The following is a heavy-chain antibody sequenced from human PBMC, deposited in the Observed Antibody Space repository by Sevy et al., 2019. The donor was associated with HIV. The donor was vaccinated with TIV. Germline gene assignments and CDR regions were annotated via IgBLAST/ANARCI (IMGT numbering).Heavy chain of an antibody. D-gene: IGHD3-3*01. J-gene: IGHJ6*02. CDR1: GYSFTNFD. CDR3: ARARLDYEFWSGSYFSRAPWGYKYYAMDV. CDR2: MNPNNGNT. V-gene: IGHV1-8*01. Sequence: ASVKVSCKAAGYSFTNFDINWVRQATGQGLEWMGWMNPNNGNTHYAQKFQGRVTMTRSSSANTAYMERSSLTSEDTAMYYCARARLDYEFWSGSYFSRAPWGYKYYAMDVWGQGTTVTVSS.